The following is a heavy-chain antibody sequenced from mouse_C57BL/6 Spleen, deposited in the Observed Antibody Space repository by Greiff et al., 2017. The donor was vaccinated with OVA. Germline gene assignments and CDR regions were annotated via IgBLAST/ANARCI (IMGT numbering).Heavy chain of an antibody. CDR2: IRLKSANYAT. CDR1: GFTFSNYW. Sequence: EVKLVESGGGLVQPGGSMKISCVASGFTFSNYWMNWVRQSPEKGLEWVAQIRLKSANYATNYAESVKGRFTISRDDSKSSVYLQMNNIRAEDTGIYYCSANGYYAIDYWGQGTSVTVSS. CDR3: SANGYYAIDY. D-gene: IGHD4-1*01. J-gene: IGHJ4*01. V-gene: IGHV6-3*01.